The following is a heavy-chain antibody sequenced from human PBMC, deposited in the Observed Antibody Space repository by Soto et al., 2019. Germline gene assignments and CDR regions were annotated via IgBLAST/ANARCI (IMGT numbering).Heavy chain of an antibody. D-gene: IGHD6-19*01. V-gene: IGHV3-30*18. CDR2: ISYDGSNK. Sequence: VQLLESGGGLVQPGGSLRLSCAASGFTFSSYGMHWVRQAPGKGLEWVAVISYDGSNKYYADSVKGRFTISRDNSKNTLYLQMNSLRAEDTAVYYCAKGLGIAVAGTGFDYWGQGTLVTVSS. CDR3: AKGLGIAVAGTGFDY. J-gene: IGHJ4*02. CDR1: GFTFSSYG.